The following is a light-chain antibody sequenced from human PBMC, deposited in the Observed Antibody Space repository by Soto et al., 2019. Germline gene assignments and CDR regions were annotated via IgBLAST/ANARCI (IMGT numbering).Light chain of an antibody. V-gene: IGKV3-20*01. J-gene: IGKJ2*01. CDR2: GAS. Sequence: ENVLTQSPGTLSLSPGERATLSCRASQSVTSNFLAWYQQKPGQAPRLLTYGASTRAAGVPDRFIGSGSGTDFTLTITGLEPEDFAVYCCQQYGRSPLLYTFGQGTKL. CDR1: QSVTSNF. CDR3: QQYGRSPLLYT.